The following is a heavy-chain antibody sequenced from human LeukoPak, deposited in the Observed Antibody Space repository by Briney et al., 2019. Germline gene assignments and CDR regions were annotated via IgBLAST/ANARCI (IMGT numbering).Heavy chain of an antibody. V-gene: IGHV1-69*13. CDR3: AREGRTTGTSDY. Sequence: AASVKVSCKASGGTFSSYAVSWVRQAPGQGLEWMGGIIPIFGTANYAQKFQGRVTITADESTSTAYMELSSLRSEDTAVYYCAREGRTTGTSDYWGQGTLVTVSS. D-gene: IGHD1-1*01. CDR2: IIPIFGTA. CDR1: GGTFSSYA. J-gene: IGHJ4*02.